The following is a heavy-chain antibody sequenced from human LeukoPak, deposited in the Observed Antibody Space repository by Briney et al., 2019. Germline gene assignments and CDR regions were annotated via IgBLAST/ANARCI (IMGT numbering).Heavy chain of an antibody. J-gene: IGHJ6*02. CDR2: IYTSGST. Sequence: PSETLSLTCTVSGGSISSYYWSWIRQPAGQGLEWIGRIYTSGSTNYNPSLKSRVTMSVDTSKNQFSLKLSSVTAADTAVYYCARDGYQLLPSYYYGMDVWGQGTTVTVSS. V-gene: IGHV4-4*07. CDR3: ARDGYQLLPSYYYGMDV. D-gene: IGHD2-2*01. CDR1: GGSISSYY.